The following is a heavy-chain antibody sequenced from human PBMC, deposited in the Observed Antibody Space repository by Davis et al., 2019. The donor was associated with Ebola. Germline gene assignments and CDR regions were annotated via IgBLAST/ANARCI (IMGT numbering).Heavy chain of an antibody. J-gene: IGHJ4*02. CDR2: IYYSGST. Sequence: SETLSLTCTVSGGSISSYYWSWIRQPPGKGLEWIGYIYYSGSTNYNPSLKSRVTISVDTSKNQFSLKLSSVTAADTAVYYCARGHYGGTGYFDYWGQGTLATVSS. CDR1: GGSISSYY. D-gene: IGHD4-23*01. CDR3: ARGHYGGTGYFDY. V-gene: IGHV4-59*01.